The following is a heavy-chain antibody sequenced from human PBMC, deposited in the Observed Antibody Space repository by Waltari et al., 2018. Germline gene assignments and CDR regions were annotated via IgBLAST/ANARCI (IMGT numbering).Heavy chain of an antibody. CDR2: ISHSGST. CDR3: ARLSRRSGTPVCGGRNYYGMDV. D-gene: IGHD1-1*01. V-gene: IGHV4-34*01. J-gene: IGHJ6*02. CDR1: GGSSSGYF. Sequence: QVQLQQWGEGLLKPSETLSLPCAVHGGSSSGYFWSWIRQTTGEGLEWIGEISHSGSTNYDPSLHSCCTVSKDTSKNQFFLELTSVTAADTAVYFCARLSRRSGTPVCGGRNYYGMDVWGQGTTVTVSS.